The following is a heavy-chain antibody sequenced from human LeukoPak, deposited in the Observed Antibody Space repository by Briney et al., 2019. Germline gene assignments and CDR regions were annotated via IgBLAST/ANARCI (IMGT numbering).Heavy chain of an antibody. CDR1: GGTFSSYV. D-gene: IGHD5-24*01. J-gene: IGHJ4*02. CDR3: ARSAGVLQMATMGY. Sequence: ASVKVSCKASGGTFSSYVINWVRQAPGQGLEWMGGIIPIFGTANYAQKFQGRVTITADKSTSTAYMELSSLRSEDTAVYYCARSAGVLQMATMGYWGQGTLVTVSS. CDR2: IIPIFGTA. V-gene: IGHV1-69*06.